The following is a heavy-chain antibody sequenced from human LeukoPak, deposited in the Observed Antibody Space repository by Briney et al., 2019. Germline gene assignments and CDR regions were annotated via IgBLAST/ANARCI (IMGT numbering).Heavy chain of an antibody. D-gene: IGHD3-9*01. CDR3: ARLPKYDILTANWFDP. Sequence: GGSLRLSCAASGFTFSSYEMNWVRQAPGEGLEWVSYIRSSGSTIYYADSVKGRFTISRDNAKNSLYLQMNSLRAEDTAVYYCARLPKYDILTANWFDPWGQATLVTVSS. CDR1: GFTFSSYE. J-gene: IGHJ5*02. CDR2: IRSSGSTI. V-gene: IGHV3-48*03.